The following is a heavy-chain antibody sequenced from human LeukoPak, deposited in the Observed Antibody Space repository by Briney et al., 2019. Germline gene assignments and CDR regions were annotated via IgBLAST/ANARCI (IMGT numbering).Heavy chain of an antibody. D-gene: IGHD5-18*01. CDR2: IWYDGGNK. CDR1: GFTFSSYG. V-gene: IGHV3-33*01. J-gene: IGHJ4*02. Sequence: GGPLRLSCAASGFTFSSYGMHWVRQAPGKGLEWVAVIWYDGGNKYYADSVKGRFTISRDNSKNTLYLQMNSLRAENTAVYYCARERGYSYGFDYWGQGTLVTVSS. CDR3: ARERGYSYGFDY.